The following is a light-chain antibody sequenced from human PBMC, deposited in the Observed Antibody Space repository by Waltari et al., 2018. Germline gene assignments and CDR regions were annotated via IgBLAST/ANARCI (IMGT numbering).Light chain of an antibody. V-gene: IGKV3-11*01. CDR1: QSVGDY. J-gene: IGKJ2*01. CDR3: QQRSNWPRYT. Sequence: EIVLTQSPATLSLSPRERPTLSCRASQSVGDYLAWHQQKPGQAPRLLIYDASNRATGIPARFSGSGSGTDFTLTISSLEPEDFAVYYCQQRSNWPRYTFGQGTKLEIK. CDR2: DAS.